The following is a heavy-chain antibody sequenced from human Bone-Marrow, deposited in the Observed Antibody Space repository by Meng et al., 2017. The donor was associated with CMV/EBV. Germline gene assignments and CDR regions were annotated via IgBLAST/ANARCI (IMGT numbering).Heavy chain of an antibody. D-gene: IGHD4-17*01. CDR1: GFNFSNYF. Sequence: GESLKISCAASGFNFSNYFMHWVRQAPGKGLEWVGIISYDGTNENYADSVKGRFTISRDNSKNSLYLQMNSLRAEDTAVYYCARYDYGDYGAFYYWGQGTLVTVSS. V-gene: IGHV3-30-3*01. J-gene: IGHJ4*02. CDR2: ISYDGTNE. CDR3: ARYDYGDYGAFYY.